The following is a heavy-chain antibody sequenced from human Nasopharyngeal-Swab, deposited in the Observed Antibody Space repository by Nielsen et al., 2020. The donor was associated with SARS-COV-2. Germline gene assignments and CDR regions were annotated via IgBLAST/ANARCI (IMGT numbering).Heavy chain of an antibody. V-gene: IGHV1-46*01. CDR1: GYTFSDHY. J-gene: IGHJ5*02. D-gene: IGHD2-21*02. CDR2: ITPRGSST. CDR3: ARNNGDWQRNWFDP. Sequence: ASVKVSCKASGYTFSDHYIHWVRQAPGQGLEWMGLITPRGSSTNFAQKFQGRITMTTDTSTSTVDMELSFLRSEDTAVYYCARNNGDWQRNWFDPWGQGTLVTVSS.